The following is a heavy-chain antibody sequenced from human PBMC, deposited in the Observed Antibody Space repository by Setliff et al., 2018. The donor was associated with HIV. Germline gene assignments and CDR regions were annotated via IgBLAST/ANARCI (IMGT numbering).Heavy chain of an antibody. CDR3: ARNCGLSPSGKYYYYYGMDI. J-gene: IGHJ6*02. CDR1: GYTFTGHY. CDR2: VNPKSGDA. D-gene: IGHD1-1*01. V-gene: IGHV1-2*02. Sequence: ASVKVSCKASGYTFTGHYLHWVRQAPGQGLEWLGWVNPKSGDAIYAQNFQGRVTMTRDTSINAAYMELRGLRSDDTAVYYCARNCGLSPSGKYYYYYGMDIWGQGTTXTVSS.